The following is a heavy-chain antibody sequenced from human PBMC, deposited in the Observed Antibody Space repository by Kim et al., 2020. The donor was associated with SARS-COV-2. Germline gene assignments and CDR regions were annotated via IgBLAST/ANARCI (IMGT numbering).Heavy chain of an antibody. Sequence: SETLSLTCTVSGGSISDGRFYWNWIRQSPGKGLEWIGSIYYRGNNYHNPSLESRVAISIDTSKNQFSLRLNSVTAADTAVYYCARHLAGVGQFYLDLWGQGRLVTVSS. CDR2: IYYRGNN. CDR1: GGSISDGRFY. V-gene: IGHV4-39*01. J-gene: IGHJ5*02. D-gene: IGHD3-10*01. CDR3: ARHLAGVGQFYLDL.